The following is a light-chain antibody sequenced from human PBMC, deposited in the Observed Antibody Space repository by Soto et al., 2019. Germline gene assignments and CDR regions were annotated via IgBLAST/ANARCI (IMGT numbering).Light chain of an antibody. CDR2: YVS. V-gene: IGLV2-14*01. CDR1: SSDVGGYNY. CDR3: SSYTSSSTLVV. Sequence: QSVLTQPASVSGSPGQSITISCTGTSSDVGGYNYVSWYQQHPGKAPKLMIYYVSNRPSGVSNRFAGSKSGNTASLTISGLQDEDESDYYCSSYTSSSTLVVFGGGTKVTVL. J-gene: IGLJ2*01.